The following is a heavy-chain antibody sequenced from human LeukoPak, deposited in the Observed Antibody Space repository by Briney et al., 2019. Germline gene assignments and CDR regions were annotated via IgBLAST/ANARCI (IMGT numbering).Heavy chain of an antibody. CDR3: AKDRGYCSGGSCLFDY. J-gene: IGHJ4*02. Sequence: SQTLSLTCAISGDSVSSNSAAWNWIRQSPSRGLEWLGRTYYRSKWYNDYAVSVKSRITINPDTSKNQFSLQLNSVTPEDTAVYYCAKDRGYCSGGSCLFDYWGQGTLVTVSS. CDR1: GDSVSSNSAA. V-gene: IGHV6-1*01. D-gene: IGHD2-15*01. CDR2: TYYRSKWYN.